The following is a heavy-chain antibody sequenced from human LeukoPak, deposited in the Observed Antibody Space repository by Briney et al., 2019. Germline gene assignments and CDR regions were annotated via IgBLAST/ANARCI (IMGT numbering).Heavy chain of an antibody. D-gene: IGHD6-19*01. CDR1: GGSISSSSYY. CDR3: ARDIAVAGYYYYGMDV. J-gene: IGHJ6*02. V-gene: IGHV4-39*07. Sequence: SETLSLTCTVSGGSISSSSYYWGWIRQPPGKGLEWIGSIYYSGSTYYNPSLKSRVTISVDTSKNQFSLKLSSVTAADTAVYYCARDIAVAGYYYYGMDVWGQGTTVTVSS. CDR2: IYYSGST.